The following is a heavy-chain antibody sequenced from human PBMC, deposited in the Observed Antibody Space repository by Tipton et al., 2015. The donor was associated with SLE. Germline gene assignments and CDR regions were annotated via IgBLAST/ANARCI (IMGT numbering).Heavy chain of an antibody. V-gene: IGHV4-61*08. CDR3: ARDKGIDWPEYYFDH. D-gene: IGHD3-9*01. Sequence: TLSLTCTVAGGSVSSSGYYWDWIRQSPGKGLEWIGYIYYAGSINYYPSLMGRVTISVDTSKNQFSLRLNSVTAADTAIYYCARDKGIDWPEYYFDHWGQGALVSVSS. J-gene: IGHJ4*02. CDR2: IYYAGSI. CDR1: GGSVSSSGYY.